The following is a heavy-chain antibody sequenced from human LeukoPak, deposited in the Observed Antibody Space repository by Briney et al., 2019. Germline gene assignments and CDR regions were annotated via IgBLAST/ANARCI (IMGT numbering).Heavy chain of an antibody. J-gene: IGHJ5*02. Sequence: ASVKVSCKASGYAFITFGISWVRQAPGQGLEWMGWISTFNGNTNYAQKLQGRVTMTTDTSTDTAYMELRSLRSDDTAVYYCAKNLEYNWFDPWGQGTLVTVSS. D-gene: IGHD1-14*01. CDR1: GYAFITFG. CDR3: AKNLEYNWFDP. V-gene: IGHV1-18*01. CDR2: ISTFNGNT.